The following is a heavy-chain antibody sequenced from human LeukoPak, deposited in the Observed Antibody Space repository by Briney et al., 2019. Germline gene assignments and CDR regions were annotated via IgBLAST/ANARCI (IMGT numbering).Heavy chain of an antibody. V-gene: IGHV3-15*01. CDR3: TTDWEMAATHRGNYYYYMDV. J-gene: IGHJ6*03. D-gene: IGHD5-24*01. CDR2: IKSKTDGGTT. Sequence: GGSLRLSCAASGFTSSNAWMSWVRQAPGKGLEWVGRIKSKTDGGTTDYAAPVKGRFTISRDDSKTTLYLQMNSLKTEDTAVYYCTTDWEMAATHRGNYYYYMDVWGRGTTVTVSS. CDR1: GFTSSNAW.